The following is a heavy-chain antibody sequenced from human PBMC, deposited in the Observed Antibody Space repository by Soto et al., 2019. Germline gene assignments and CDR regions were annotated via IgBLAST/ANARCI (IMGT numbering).Heavy chain of an antibody. V-gene: IGHV3-49*05. CDR1: GFTFGDYA. CDR3: TRDLTYYDFWSGPKAGLFDY. D-gene: IGHD3-3*01. CDR2: IRSKAYGGTT. Sequence: EVQLVESGGGLVKPGRSLRLSCTASGFTFGDYAMSWFRQAPGKGLEWVGFIRSKAYGGTTEYAASVKGRFTISRDDSKSIAYLQMNSLKTGDTAVYYCTRDLTYYDFWSGPKAGLFDYWGQGTLVTVSS. J-gene: IGHJ4*02.